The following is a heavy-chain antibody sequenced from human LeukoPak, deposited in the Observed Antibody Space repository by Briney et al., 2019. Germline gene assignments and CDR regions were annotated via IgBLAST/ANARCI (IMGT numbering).Heavy chain of an antibody. J-gene: IGHJ3*02. CDR3: ARDQQSQYSSGWSVLDAFDI. Sequence: SETLSLTCTVSGGSISSYYWSWIRQPAGQGLEWIGRIYTSGSTNYNLSLTSRVTMSVDPSKNQFSLKLSSVTAADTAVHYCARDQQSQYSSGWSVLDAFDIWGQGTMVTVSS. D-gene: IGHD6-19*01. V-gene: IGHV4-4*07. CDR2: IYTSGST. CDR1: GGSISSYY.